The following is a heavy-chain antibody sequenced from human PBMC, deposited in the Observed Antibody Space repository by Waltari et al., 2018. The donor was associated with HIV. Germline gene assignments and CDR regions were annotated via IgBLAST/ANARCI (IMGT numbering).Heavy chain of an antibody. J-gene: IGHJ4*02. CDR2: IRSKPYGGTR. D-gene: IGHD2-21*02. V-gene: IGHV3-49*03. CDR3: ARGVNLRCTGDCYSAY. CDR1: GFNFGAYA. Sequence: EVHLVESGGGLVQPGRSLRLSCKASGFNFGAYAVTWFRQAPGKGLEWVGFIRSKPYGGTREYDASVKGRFTISRDESKNIAFLQMDSLKIEDTAVYYCARGVNLRCTGDCYSAYWGQGTLVTVSS.